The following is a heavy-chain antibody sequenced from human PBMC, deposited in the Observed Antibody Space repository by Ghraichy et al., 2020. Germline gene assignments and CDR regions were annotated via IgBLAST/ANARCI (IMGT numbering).Heavy chain of an antibody. D-gene: IGHD6-13*01. CDR3: ANMGGQLVRGGDDY. CDR1: GFTFSSYA. J-gene: IGHJ4*02. Sequence: GGSLRLSCAASGFTFSSYAMSWVRQAPGKGLEWVSAISGSGGSTYYADSVKGRFTISRDNSKNTLYLQMNSLRAEDTAVYYCANMGGQLVRGGDDYWGQGTLVTVSS. V-gene: IGHV3-23*01. CDR2: ISGSGGST.